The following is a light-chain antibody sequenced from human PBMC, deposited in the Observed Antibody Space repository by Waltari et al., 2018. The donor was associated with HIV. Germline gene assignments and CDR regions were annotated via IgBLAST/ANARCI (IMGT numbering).Light chain of an antibody. Sequence: DIVMTQSPDSLAVSLGERATINCKSSQSVLYSSNNKSYLAWYQQKLGQPPKLLIYWASTRESGVPDRFSGSGSGTDFTLTISSLQAEDVAVYYCQQYYGAPPMYTFGQGTKVEIK. CDR3: QQYYGAPPMYT. J-gene: IGKJ2*01. V-gene: IGKV4-1*01. CDR1: QSVLYSSNNKSY. CDR2: WAS.